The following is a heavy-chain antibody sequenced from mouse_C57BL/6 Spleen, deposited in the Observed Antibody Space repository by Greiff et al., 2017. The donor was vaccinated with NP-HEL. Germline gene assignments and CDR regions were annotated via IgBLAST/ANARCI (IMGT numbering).Heavy chain of an antibody. Sequence: QVQLQQSGAELVKPGASVKLSCKASGYTFTSYWMHWVKQRPGQGLEWIGMIHPNSGSTNYNEKFKSKATLTVDKSSSTAYMQLSSLTSEDSAVYYCARQHGSSSFDYWGQGTTLTVSS. V-gene: IGHV1-64*01. D-gene: IGHD1-1*01. J-gene: IGHJ2*01. CDR3: ARQHGSSSFDY. CDR1: GYTFTSYW. CDR2: IHPNSGST.